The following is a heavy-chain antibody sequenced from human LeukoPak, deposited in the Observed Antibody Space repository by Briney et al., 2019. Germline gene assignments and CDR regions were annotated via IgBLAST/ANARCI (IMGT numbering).Heavy chain of an antibody. V-gene: IGHV3-23*01. Sequence: GGSLRLSCAASGFTFSSYAMSWVRQAPGKGPEWVSAISGSGGSTYYADSVKGRFTISRDNSKNTLYLQMNSLRAEDTAVYYCAKVMAVVRGALDYWGQGTLVTVSS. CDR1: GFTFSSYA. D-gene: IGHD3-10*01. J-gene: IGHJ4*02. CDR3: AKVMAVVRGALDY. CDR2: ISGSGGST.